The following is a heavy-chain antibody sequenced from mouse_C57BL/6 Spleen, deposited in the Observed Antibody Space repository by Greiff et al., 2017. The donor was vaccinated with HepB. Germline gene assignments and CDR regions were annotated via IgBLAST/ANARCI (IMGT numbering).Heavy chain of an antibody. CDR3: TRQIYDYDVRFAY. CDR2: IDPETGGT. CDR1: GYTFTDYE. J-gene: IGHJ3*01. V-gene: IGHV1-15*01. D-gene: IGHD2-4*01. Sequence: QVHVKQSGAELVRPGASVTLSCKASGYTFTDYEMHWVKQTPVHGLEWIGAIDPETGGTAYNQKFKGKAILTADKSSSTAYMELRSLTSEDSAVYYCTRQIYDYDVRFAYWGQGTLVTVSA.